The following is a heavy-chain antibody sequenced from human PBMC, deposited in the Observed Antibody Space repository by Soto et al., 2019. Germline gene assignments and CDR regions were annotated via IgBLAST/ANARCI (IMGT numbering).Heavy chain of an antibody. CDR1: GGSISNSNYY. CDR2: FYYIWST. CDR3: ARRAMVKNAFDI. D-gene: IGHD5-18*01. V-gene: IGHV4-39*01. J-gene: IGHJ3*02. Sequence: PSETLSLTCNVSGGSISNSNYYWGWIRQPPVKVLVLFVSFYYIWSTYYNPSLKSRVTISVDTSKNQFSLKLSSVTAAYTAVYYCARRAMVKNAFDIWGQGTMVTVSS.